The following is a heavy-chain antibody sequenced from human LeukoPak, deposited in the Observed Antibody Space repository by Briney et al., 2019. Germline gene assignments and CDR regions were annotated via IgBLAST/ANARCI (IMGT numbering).Heavy chain of an antibody. D-gene: IGHD6-19*01. CDR1: GFSFSSYD. Sequence: GGSLRLSCAGSGFSFSSYDMLWVRHATGKGLEWVSAIGSGGDTYYAGSVKGRFTISRESAKNSFYLQMNSLSAGDTAVYFCARAVAGTDEIDSWGQGTLVTVSS. CDR3: ARAVAGTDEIDS. J-gene: IGHJ4*02. CDR2: IGSGGDT. V-gene: IGHV3-13*01.